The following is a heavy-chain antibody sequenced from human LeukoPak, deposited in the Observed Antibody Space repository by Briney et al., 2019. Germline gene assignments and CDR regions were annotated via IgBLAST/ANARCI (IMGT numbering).Heavy chain of an antibody. V-gene: IGHV4-59*01. D-gene: IGHD6-19*01. J-gene: IGHJ4*02. CDR1: GVSIRSYF. CDR3: ARGDITVAGNFDS. Sequence: SETLSLTCAVSGVSIRSYFWSWIRQPPGKGLEWIGYIYYSGSTNYNPSLKSRVTISVDTSKSQFSLNLSSVTAADTAVYFCARGDITVAGNFDSWGQGTLVTVSS. CDR2: IYYSGST.